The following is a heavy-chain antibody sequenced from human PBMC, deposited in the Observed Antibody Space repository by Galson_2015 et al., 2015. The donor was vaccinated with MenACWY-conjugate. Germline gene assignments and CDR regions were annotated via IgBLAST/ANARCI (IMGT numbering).Heavy chain of an antibody. J-gene: IGHJ4*02. CDR3: ARVGLAARLSYFDY. CDR2: INHSGST. D-gene: IGHD6-6*01. V-gene: IGHV4-34*01. CDR1: GGSFSGYY. Sequence: SETLSLTCAVYGGSFSGYYWSWIRQPPGKGLEWIGEINHSGSTNYNPSLKSRVTISVDTSKNQFSLKLSSVTAADTAVYYCARVGLAARLSYFDYWGQGTLVTVSS.